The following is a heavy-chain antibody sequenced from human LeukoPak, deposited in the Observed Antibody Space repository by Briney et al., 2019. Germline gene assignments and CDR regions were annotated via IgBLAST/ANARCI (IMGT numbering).Heavy chain of an antibody. CDR2: ISSSGSTI. V-gene: IGHV3-48*03. J-gene: IGHJ4*02. Sequence: PGGSLRLSCAASGFTFGSYAMSWVRQAPGKGLEWVSYISSSGSTIYYADSVKGRFTISRDNAKNSLYLQMNSLRAEDTAVYYCARAAVLRYFDWLLANYFDYWGQGTLVTVSS. CDR3: ARAAVLRYFDWLLANYFDY. CDR1: GFTFGSYA. D-gene: IGHD3-9*01.